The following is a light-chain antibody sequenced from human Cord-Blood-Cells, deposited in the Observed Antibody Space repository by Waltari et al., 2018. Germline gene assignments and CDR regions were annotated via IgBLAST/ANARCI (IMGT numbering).Light chain of an antibody. CDR3: QAWDSSTVV. Sequence: SYELTQPPSVSVSPGQTASFTCSGDKLGDKYACWYQQKPGQSPVLVIYQDSKRPSGIPERFSGSNSGNIATLTISGTQAMDEADYYCQAWDSSTVVFGGGTKLTVL. CDR2: QDS. J-gene: IGLJ2*01. CDR1: KLGDKY. V-gene: IGLV3-1*01.